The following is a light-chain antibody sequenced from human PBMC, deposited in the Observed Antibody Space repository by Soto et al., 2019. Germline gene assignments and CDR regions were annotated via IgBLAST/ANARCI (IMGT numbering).Light chain of an antibody. CDR1: QSVSSSY. CDR2: GAS. V-gene: IGKV3-20*01. Sequence: EIVLPQSPGTLSLSPGERATLSCRASQSVSSSYLAWYQQKPGQAPRLLIYGASSRATGIPDRFSGSGSGTDFTLTISRLEPEDFAVYYCQQYGSSLFTFGPGTKVEIK. J-gene: IGKJ3*01. CDR3: QQYGSSLFT.